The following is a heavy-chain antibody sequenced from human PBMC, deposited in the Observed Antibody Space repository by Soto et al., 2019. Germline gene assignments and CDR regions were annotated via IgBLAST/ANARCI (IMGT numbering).Heavy chain of an antibody. CDR1: GGSISSSSYY. Sequence: PSETLSLTCTVSGGSISSSSYYWGWIRQPPGKGLEWIGSIYYSGSTYYNPSLKSRVTISVDTSKNQFSLKLSSVTAADTAVYYCARHGGTEYYYYYGMDVWGQGTTVTVSS. J-gene: IGHJ6*02. V-gene: IGHV4-39*01. CDR2: IYYSGST. CDR3: ARHGGTEYYYYYGMDV. D-gene: IGHD1-26*01.